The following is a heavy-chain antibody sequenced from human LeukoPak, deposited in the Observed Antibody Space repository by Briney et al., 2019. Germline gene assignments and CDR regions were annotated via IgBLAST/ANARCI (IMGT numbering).Heavy chain of an antibody. Sequence: PGGSLRLSCAASGFTFSTYGMHWVRQAPGKGLEWVAVISYDGSNKYYADSVKGRFTISRDNAKNSLYLQMNSLRAEDTAVYYCARDQGYSYGQNYYYYGMDVWGQGTTVTVSS. CDR3: ARDQGYSYGQNYYYYGMDV. J-gene: IGHJ6*02. CDR2: ISYDGSNK. CDR1: GFTFSTYG. V-gene: IGHV3-30*03. D-gene: IGHD5-18*01.